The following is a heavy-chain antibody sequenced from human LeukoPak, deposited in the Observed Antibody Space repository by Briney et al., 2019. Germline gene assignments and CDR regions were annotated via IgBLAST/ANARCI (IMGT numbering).Heavy chain of an antibody. D-gene: IGHD2-2*01. J-gene: IGHJ5*02. CDR1: GYTFTSYG. Sequence: AASVKVSCKASGYTFTSYGISWVRQAPGQGLEWMGWISAYNGNTNYAQKLQGRVTMTTDTSTSTAYMELRSLRSDGTAVYYCATVVVPAYNWFDPWGQGTLVTVSS. CDR3: ATVVVPAYNWFDP. V-gene: IGHV1-18*01. CDR2: ISAYNGNT.